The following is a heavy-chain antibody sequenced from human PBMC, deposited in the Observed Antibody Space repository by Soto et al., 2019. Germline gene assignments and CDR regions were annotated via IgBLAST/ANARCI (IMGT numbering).Heavy chain of an antibody. CDR3: ANVLVDTAMATPPTYYYDMDV. CDR2: VSYDGSNK. CDR1: GFTFSSYG. J-gene: IGHJ6*02. D-gene: IGHD5-18*01. V-gene: IGHV3-30*18. Sequence: QVQLVESGGGVVQPGRSLRLSCAASGFTFSSYGMHWVRQAPGKGLEWVSVVSYDGSNKYYEDSVKGRLTISRDKSKTTLYQQMNSLRAHDTTVYYCANVLVDTAMATPPTYYYDMDVWGQGTTVTVSS.